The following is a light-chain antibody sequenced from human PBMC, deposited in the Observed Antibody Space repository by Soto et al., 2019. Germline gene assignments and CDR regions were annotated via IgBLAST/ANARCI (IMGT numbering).Light chain of an antibody. CDR1: RSNIGAGYD. CDR2: HNS. V-gene: IGLV1-40*01. Sequence: QPALTQPPSVSGAPGQGVTIPRTGSRSNIGAGYDVHWYQQLPGTAPKLLIYHNSNRPSGVPDRFSGSKSGPSASLAITGLQADDEADYYCQSYDSSLSGYVFGAGTKVTVL. CDR3: QSYDSSLSGYV. J-gene: IGLJ1*01.